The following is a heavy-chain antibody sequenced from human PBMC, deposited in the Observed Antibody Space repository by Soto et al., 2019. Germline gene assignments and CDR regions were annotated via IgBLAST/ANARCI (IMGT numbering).Heavy chain of an antibody. Sequence: QVQLQESGPGLVKPSQTLSLNCNVSGDSISSGDYYWSWIRQHPGKGLEWIGFIFYSGRTYYNPSLTSRLTVSLDTSENQFSLRLTSVTAADTAVYFCARGTWGAFDIWGQGTLVTVSS. CDR1: GDSISSGDYY. V-gene: IGHV4-30-4*01. CDR2: IFYSGRT. J-gene: IGHJ3*02. CDR3: ARGTWGAFDI. D-gene: IGHD7-27*01.